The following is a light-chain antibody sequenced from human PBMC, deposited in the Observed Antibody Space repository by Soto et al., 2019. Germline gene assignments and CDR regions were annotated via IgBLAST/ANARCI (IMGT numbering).Light chain of an antibody. V-gene: IGLV1-51*01. Sequence: QSVLTQVPSVSAAPGQKVTITCSGSNSNIGTKDVSWYQQLPGTAPKLLIYDNTKRPSGIPDRFSGSKSGTSATLGITGLQTGDEADYYCGTWDSSLSGGVFGGGTQLTVL. CDR1: NSNIGTKD. J-gene: IGLJ2*01. CDR2: DNT. CDR3: GTWDSSLSGGV.